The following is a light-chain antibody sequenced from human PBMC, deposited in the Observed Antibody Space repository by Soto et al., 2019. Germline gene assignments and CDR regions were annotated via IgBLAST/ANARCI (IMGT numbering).Light chain of an antibody. CDR3: SSYTSSSTLYV. Sequence: QSVLTQPASVSGSPGQSITLSCTGTSSDVGGYNYVSWYQQHPGKAPKLMICEVSNRPSGVSNRFSGSKSGNTASLTISGLQAEDEADYYCSSYTSSSTLYVFGSGTKVTVL. CDR2: EVS. J-gene: IGLJ1*01. CDR1: SSDVGGYNY. V-gene: IGLV2-14*01.